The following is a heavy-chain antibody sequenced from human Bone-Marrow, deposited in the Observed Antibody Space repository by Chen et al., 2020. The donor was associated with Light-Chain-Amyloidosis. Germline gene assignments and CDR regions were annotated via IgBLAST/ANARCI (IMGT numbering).Heavy chain of an antibody. CDR1: GYTFPNYW. J-gene: IGHJ4*02. D-gene: IGHD5-12*01. CDR2: IYPDDSDA. Sequence: EVQLELSGPAVIKPAEFLTILRKGLGYTFPNYWIGWVRQMPGKGLEWLGVIYPDDSDARYSPSFEGQVTISADKSITTAYLQWRSLKASDTAMYYCARRRDGYNFDYWGQGTLVTVSS. V-gene: IGHV5-51*01. CDR3: ARRRDGYNFDY.